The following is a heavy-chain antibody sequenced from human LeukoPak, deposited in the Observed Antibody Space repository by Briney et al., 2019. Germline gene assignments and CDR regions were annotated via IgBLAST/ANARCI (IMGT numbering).Heavy chain of an antibody. CDR2: VSYDGGNV. Sequence: PGTSLRLSCAASGFTSRNYAVHWVRQAPGKGLEWVAVVSYDGGNVYYTDSVKGRFTISRDNSRNTLYLQMHSLTVEDTAVYYCARWGWAFDFWGQGTLVTVSS. V-gene: IGHV3-30-3*01. J-gene: IGHJ4*02. D-gene: IGHD6-19*01. CDR3: ARWGWAFDF. CDR1: GFTSRNYA.